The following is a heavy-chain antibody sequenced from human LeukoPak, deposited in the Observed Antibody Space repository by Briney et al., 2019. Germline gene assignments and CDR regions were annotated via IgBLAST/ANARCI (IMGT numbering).Heavy chain of an antibody. CDR1: GDSMSSSHYC. J-gene: IGHJ6*03. CDR3: ARGTVGSSSWYVLPSIKVGYYYMDV. Sequence: SETLSLTCTVSGDSMSSSHYCWGWIRQPPGKGLEWIGSIYYSGSTYYNPSLKSRVTLSVDTSKKQFSLKLSSVTAADTAVYYCARGTVGSSSWYVLPSIKVGYYYMDVWGKGTTVTISS. D-gene: IGHD6-13*01. CDR2: IYYSGST. V-gene: IGHV4-39*07.